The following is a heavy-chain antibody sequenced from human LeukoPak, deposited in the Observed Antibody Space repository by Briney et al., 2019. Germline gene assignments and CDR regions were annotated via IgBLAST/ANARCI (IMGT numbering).Heavy chain of an antibody. CDR3: AKDLGYCSGGSCYSPFQH. D-gene: IGHD2-15*01. V-gene: IGHV3-23*01. Sequence: GGSLRLSCAASGFTFSSYAMSWVRQAPGKGLEWVSAISGSGGSTYYADSVKGRFTISRDNSKNTLYLQMNSLRAEDTAVYYCAKDLGYCSGGSCYSPFQHWGQGTLVTVSS. CDR2: ISGSGGST. J-gene: IGHJ1*01. CDR1: GFTFSSYA.